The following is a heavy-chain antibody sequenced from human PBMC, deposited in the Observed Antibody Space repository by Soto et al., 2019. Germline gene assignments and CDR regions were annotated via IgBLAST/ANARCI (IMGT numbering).Heavy chain of an antibody. CDR1: GFTFSTYG. CDR3: ARDKGANAPIDM. J-gene: IGHJ3*02. Sequence: PGGALRLSCAASGFTFSTYGMQWVRQAPGKGLEWVAVIWDDGKNKYYADSVKGRFTISRDNSKNTLDLQMNSLRVEDTAVYYCARDKGANAPIDMWGQGTMVTVSS. V-gene: IGHV3-33*01. CDR2: IWDDGKNK.